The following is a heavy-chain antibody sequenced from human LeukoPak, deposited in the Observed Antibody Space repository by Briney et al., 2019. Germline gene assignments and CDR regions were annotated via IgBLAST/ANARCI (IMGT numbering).Heavy chain of an antibody. CDR1: GGSISSGGYS. D-gene: IGHD1-26*01. CDR2: IYYSGST. Sequence: PSETLSLTCAVSGGSISSGGYSWSWIRQPPGKGLEWIGYIYYSGSTNYNPSLQSRVTISVDTSKNQFSLKLRSVTAADTAVYYCARDEVGAKVYWGQGILVTVSS. J-gene: IGHJ4*02. V-gene: IGHV4-61*08. CDR3: ARDEVGAKVY.